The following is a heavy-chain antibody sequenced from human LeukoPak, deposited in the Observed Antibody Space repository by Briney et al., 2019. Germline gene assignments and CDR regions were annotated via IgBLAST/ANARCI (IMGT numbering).Heavy chain of an antibody. CDR3: ARRSSGWPNNWFDS. D-gene: IGHD6-19*01. CDR1: GGSVSSGGYS. Sequence: PSETLSLTCTVSGGSVSSGGYSWAWIRQPQGKGLEWIGTLHSSGSTNYGSSLKSRVSMSADSSKNQFSLRLTSVTAADAAVYFCARRSSGWPNNWFDSWGQGTLVTVSS. CDR2: LHSSGST. J-gene: IGHJ5*01. V-gene: IGHV4-39*07.